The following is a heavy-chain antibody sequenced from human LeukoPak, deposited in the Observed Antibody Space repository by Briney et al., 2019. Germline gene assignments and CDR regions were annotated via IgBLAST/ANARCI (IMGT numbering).Heavy chain of an antibody. D-gene: IGHD3-3*01. CDR2: IYYSGSN. CDR3: ARVASGYDVFDI. J-gene: IGHJ3*02. Sequence: TETLSLTCTVSGGSVSSGSYYWSWIRQPPGKGLEWIEYIYYSGSNNYNPSLKSRVTISVDTSKNQFSLKLSSVTAADTAVFYCARVASGYDVFDIWGQGTMVTVSS. V-gene: IGHV4-61*01. CDR1: GGSVSSGSYY.